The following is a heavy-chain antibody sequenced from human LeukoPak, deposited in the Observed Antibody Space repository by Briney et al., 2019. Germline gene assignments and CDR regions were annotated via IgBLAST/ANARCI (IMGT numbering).Heavy chain of an antibody. J-gene: IGHJ4*02. Sequence: PGGSLRLSCAASGSTFSSYAMSWVRQAPGKGLEWVSAISGSGGSTYYADSVKGRFTISRDNSKNTLYLQMNSLRAEDTAVYYCAKYFSGWYYFDYWGQGTLVTVSS. CDR3: AKYFSGWYYFDY. D-gene: IGHD6-19*01. V-gene: IGHV3-23*01. CDR2: ISGSGGST. CDR1: GSTFSSYA.